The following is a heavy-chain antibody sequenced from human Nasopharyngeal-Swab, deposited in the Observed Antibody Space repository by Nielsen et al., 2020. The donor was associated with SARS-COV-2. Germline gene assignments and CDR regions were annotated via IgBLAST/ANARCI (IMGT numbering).Heavy chain of an antibody. V-gene: IGHV3-23*01. Sequence: GEAQKTARGAAGFTLNKFARAGARQAPGKGVEGVSTINPAAETFYADSARGRFTISRDNSMNTLYLQMNGLRADDTALYYCARDHGPVGDYETWFAPWGQGTLVTVSS. CDR3: ARDHGPVGDYETWFAP. D-gene: IGHD3-16*01. CDR1: GFTLNKFA. J-gene: IGHJ5*02. CDR2: INPAAET.